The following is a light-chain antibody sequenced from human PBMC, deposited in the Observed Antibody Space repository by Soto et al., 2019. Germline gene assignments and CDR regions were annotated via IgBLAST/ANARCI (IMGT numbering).Light chain of an antibody. CDR3: ASWDDSLRGVL. CDR2: TND. CDR1: DSNIGSNP. V-gene: IGLV1-47*01. Sequence: QSVLTHPPSASGTPGQRVTISCSGGDSNIGSNPVYWYQQLPGTAPKLVIHTNDQRPSGVPDRFSGSKSGTSATLAIRGLRSEDEADYYCASWDDSLRGVLFGGGTKLTVL. J-gene: IGLJ2*01.